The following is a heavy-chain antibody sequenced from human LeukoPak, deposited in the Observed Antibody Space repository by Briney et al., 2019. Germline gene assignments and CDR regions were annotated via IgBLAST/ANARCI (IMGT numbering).Heavy chain of an antibody. J-gene: IGHJ1*01. CDR1: GFTFSSYS. CDR2: ISSSSSYI. D-gene: IGHD2-15*01. CDR3: ARVRTLGGQKYFQH. Sequence: PGGSLRLSCAASGFTFSSYSMNWVRQAPGKWLEWVSSISSSSSYIYYADSVKGRFTISRDNAKNSLYLQMNSLRAEDTAVYYCARVRTLGGQKYFQHWGQGTLVTVSS. V-gene: IGHV3-21*01.